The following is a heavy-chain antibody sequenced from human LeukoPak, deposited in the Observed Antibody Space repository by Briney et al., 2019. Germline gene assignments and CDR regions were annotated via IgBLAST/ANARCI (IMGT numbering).Heavy chain of an antibody. J-gene: IGHJ4*02. D-gene: IGHD6-13*01. CDR2: IKSKTDGGTT. CDR1: GFTFSNAW. CDR3: TPITSSSRGH. V-gene: IGHV3-15*01. Sequence: GGSLRLSCAASGFTFSNAWLSWVRQAPGKGLEWVGRIKSKTDGGTTEYAAPVKGRFTISRDDSENTLYLQMNSLKTVDTAVYYYTPITSSSRGHWGQGTLVTVSS.